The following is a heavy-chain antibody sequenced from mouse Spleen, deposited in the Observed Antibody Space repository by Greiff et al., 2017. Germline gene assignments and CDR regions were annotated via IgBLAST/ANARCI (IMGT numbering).Heavy chain of an antibody. Sequence: VQLQQPGAELVKPGASVKLSCKASGYTFTSYWMNWVKQRPGRGLEWIGRIDPSDSETHYNQKFKDKATLTVDKSSSTAYIQLSSLTSEDSAVYYCAREGLITTVVAPDYWGQGTTLTVSS. D-gene: IGHD1-1*01. V-gene: IGHV1-74*01. CDR1: GYTFTSYW. J-gene: IGHJ2*01. CDR2: IDPSDSET. CDR3: AREGLITTVVAPDY.